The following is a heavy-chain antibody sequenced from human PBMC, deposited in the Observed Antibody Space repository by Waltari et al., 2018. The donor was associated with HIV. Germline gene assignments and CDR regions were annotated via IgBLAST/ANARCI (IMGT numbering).Heavy chain of an antibody. J-gene: IGHJ5*02. D-gene: IGHD3-22*01. CDR3: ARVFRGTVNYFDSRLGH. CDR1: GYTFSAYY. CDR2: INPNSGGT. Sequence: QVQLVQSGAEANKPGASVKVSCTASGYTFSAYYMHWVRQAPGQGLEWMGWINPNSGGTRYADKFQGRVTMTRDTSISTAYMELSRLRFDDTAVYYCARVFRGTVNYFDSRLGHWGQGTLVTVSS. V-gene: IGHV1-2*02.